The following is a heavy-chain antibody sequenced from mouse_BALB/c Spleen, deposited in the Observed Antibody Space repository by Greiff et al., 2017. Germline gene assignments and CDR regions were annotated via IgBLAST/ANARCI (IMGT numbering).Heavy chain of an antibody. CDR2: ISSGSSTI. V-gene: IGHV5-17*02. CDR3: ARSITTVVGDYFDY. D-gene: IGHD1-1*01. CDR1: GFTFSSFG. J-gene: IGHJ2*01. Sequence: DVMLVESGGGLVQPGGSRKLSCAASGFTFSSFGMHWVRQAPEKGLEWVAYISSGSSTIYYADTVKGRFTISRDNPKNTLFLQMTSLRSEDTAMYYCARSITTVVGDYFDYWGQGTTLTVSS.